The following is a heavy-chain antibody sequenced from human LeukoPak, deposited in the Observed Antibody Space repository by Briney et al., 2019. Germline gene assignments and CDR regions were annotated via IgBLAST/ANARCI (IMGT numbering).Heavy chain of an antibody. CDR2: INPSGGST. D-gene: IGHD2-15*01. V-gene: IGHV1-46*01. CDR3: ARALYCSGGSCYPVSVGDI. CDR1: GYTFTGYY. J-gene: IGHJ3*02. Sequence: ASVKVSCKASGYTFTGYYMHWVRQAPGQGLEWMGIINPSGGSTSYAQKFQGRVTMTRDTSTSTVYMGLRSLRSDDTAVYYCARALYCSGGSCYPVSVGDIWGQGTMVTVSS.